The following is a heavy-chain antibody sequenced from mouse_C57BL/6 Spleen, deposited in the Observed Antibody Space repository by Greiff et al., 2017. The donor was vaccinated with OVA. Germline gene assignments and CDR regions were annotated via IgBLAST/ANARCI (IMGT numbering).Heavy chain of an antibody. CDR1: GYTFTSYW. D-gene: IGHD2-1*01. CDR2: IDPSDSET. CDR3: ALGNGIYAMDY. J-gene: IGHJ4*01. Sequence: QVQLQQSGAELVRPGSSVKLSCKASGYTFTSYWMHWVKQRPIQGLEWIGNIDPSDSETHYNQKFKDKATLTVDKSSSTAYMQLSSLTSEDSAVYYCALGNGIYAMDYWGQGTSVTVSS. V-gene: IGHV1-52*01.